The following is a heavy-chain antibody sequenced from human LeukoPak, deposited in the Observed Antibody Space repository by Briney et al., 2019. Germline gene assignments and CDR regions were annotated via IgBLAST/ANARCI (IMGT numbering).Heavy chain of an antibody. J-gene: IGHJ6*03. CDR2: IRYDGSNK. CDR3: AKDYGDAADYYYYMDV. V-gene: IGHV3-30*02. D-gene: IGHD4/OR15-4a*01. Sequence: GGSLRLSCAASGFTFSSYGMHWVRQAPGKGLEWVAFIRYDGSNKYYADSVKGRFTISRDNSKNTLYLQMNSLRAEDTAVYYCAKDYGDAADYYYYMDVWGKGTTVTISS. CDR1: GFTFSSYG.